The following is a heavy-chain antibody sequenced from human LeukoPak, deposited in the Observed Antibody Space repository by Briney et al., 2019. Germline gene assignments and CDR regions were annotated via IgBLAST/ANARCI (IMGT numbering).Heavy chain of an antibody. J-gene: IGHJ6*02. V-gene: IGHV1-46*01. CDR3: ARGGRGAAAYYYGVDV. CDR1: GYTFTSYY. D-gene: IGHD6-13*01. Sequence: GASVKVSCKASGYTFTSYYMHWVRQAPEQGLEWMGIINPSGGSTSYAQKFQGRVTMTRDTSTSTVYMELSSLRSEDTAVYYCARGGRGAAAYYYGVDVWGQGTTVTVSS. CDR2: INPSGGST.